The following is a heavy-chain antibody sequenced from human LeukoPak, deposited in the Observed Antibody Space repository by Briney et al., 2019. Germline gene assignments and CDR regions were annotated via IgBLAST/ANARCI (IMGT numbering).Heavy chain of an antibody. CDR1: GFTFSKYG. D-gene: IGHD6-13*01. Sequence: PGGSLRLSCAASGFTFSKYGMTWVRQAPGEGLEWVSSISGSGDNTYYGDSVKGRFTISRDNSKNTLYLQMNSLRAEDTAVYFCAKPDFSSSWYGADNWGQGALVTVSS. CDR2: ISGSGDNT. V-gene: IGHV3-23*01. CDR3: AKPDFSSSWYGADN. J-gene: IGHJ4*02.